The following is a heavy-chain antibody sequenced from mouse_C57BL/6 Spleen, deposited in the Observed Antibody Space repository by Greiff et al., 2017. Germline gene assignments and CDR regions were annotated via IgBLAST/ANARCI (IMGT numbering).Heavy chain of an antibody. Sequence: EVHLVESGGDLVKPGGSLKLSCAASGFTFSSYGMSWVRQTPDKRLEWVATISSGGSYTYYPDSVKGRFPISRDNAENTLYLQMSSLKSEDTALYYCATDGYPSWFAYWGQGTLVTVSA. CDR1: GFTFSSYG. V-gene: IGHV5-6*01. CDR3: ATDGYPSWFAY. J-gene: IGHJ3*01. D-gene: IGHD2-3*01. CDR2: ISSGGSYT.